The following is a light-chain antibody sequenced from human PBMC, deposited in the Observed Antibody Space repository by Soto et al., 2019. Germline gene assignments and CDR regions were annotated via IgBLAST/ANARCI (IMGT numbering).Light chain of an antibody. J-gene: IGKJ1*01. Sequence: DIVLKQSPGTLSLSPWERATLSCRASQSVSRKLVWYQQKPGQAPRLLIYGASTRATGIPERFSGSGSGTEFTLTISSLQSEDFAVYYCQQYTNWPKTVGQGTKVDIK. CDR1: QSVSRK. V-gene: IGKV3D-15*01. CDR3: QQYTNWPKT. CDR2: GAS.